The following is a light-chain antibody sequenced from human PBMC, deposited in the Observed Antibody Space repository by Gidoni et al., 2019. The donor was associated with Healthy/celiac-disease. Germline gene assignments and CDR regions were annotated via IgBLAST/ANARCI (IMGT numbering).Light chain of an antibody. V-gene: IGKV3-15*01. Sequence: EIVMTQSPATLSVSPGERATLSCRASQSVSSNFAWYQQKPGQAPRLLIYGASTRATGIPARFSGSWSGTEFTLTISSLQSEDFAVYYCQQYNNWPPYTFXXXTKLEIK. CDR3: QQYNNWPPYT. CDR2: GAS. J-gene: IGKJ2*01. CDR1: QSVSSN.